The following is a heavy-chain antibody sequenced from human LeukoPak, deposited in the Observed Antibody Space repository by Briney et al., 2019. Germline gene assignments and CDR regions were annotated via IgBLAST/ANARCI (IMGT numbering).Heavy chain of an antibody. CDR2: IRFDGSNK. V-gene: IGHV3-30*02. CDR3: AKDTSGGPY. D-gene: IGHD3-16*01. CDR1: GFTFSSYG. Sequence: LGGSLRLPCAASGFTFSSYGMHWVRQAPGKGLEWVAFIRFDGSNKHYADSVKGRFTISRDNSKSTLYLQMNSLRAEDTAVYYCAKDTSGGPYWGQGSLVSVSS. J-gene: IGHJ4*02.